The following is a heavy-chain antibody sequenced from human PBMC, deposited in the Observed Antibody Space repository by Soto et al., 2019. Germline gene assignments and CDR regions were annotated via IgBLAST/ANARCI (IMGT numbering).Heavy chain of an antibody. CDR3: ARDPLGYSRGWSYFYY. CDR1: VYTFTSYG. Sequence: QVQLVQSGAEVKKPGASVKVSCKASVYTFTSYGISWVRLAPGQGLEWMGWISAYTGNTNYAQKLQGRVTMTTDTSTSTAYMELRSLRSEDTAVYYWARDPLGYSRGWSYFYYWGQGNLVTVSS. V-gene: IGHV1-18*01. CDR2: ISAYTGNT. D-gene: IGHD6-19*01. J-gene: IGHJ4*02.